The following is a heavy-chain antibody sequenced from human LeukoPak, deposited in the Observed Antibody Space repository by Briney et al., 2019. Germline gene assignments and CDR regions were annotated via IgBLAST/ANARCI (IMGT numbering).Heavy chain of an antibody. V-gene: IGHV4-34*01. CDR2: INHVGRT. CDR1: GDSFSGYY. CDR3: ARVVVVTAAREAYYYYYYMDV. Sequence: PSETLSLTCAVYGDSFSGYYWAWIRQPPGKGLEWIGEINHVGRTNYNPSLKSRVSMSVDTSKSQFSLKLSSVTAADTAVYYCARVVVVTAAREAYYYYYYMDVWGKGTTVTISS. J-gene: IGHJ6*03. D-gene: IGHD2-21*02.